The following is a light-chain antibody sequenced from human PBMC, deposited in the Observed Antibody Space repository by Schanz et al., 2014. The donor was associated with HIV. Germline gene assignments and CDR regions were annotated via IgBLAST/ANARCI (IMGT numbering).Light chain of an antibody. CDR2: GAS. CDR3: QQYNSYPLT. V-gene: IGKV1-5*03. J-gene: IGKJ4*01. CDR1: QTVFRW. Sequence: DIQMTQSPPTLSASVRDTVTITCRASQTVFRWVAWYQQKPGKVPKLLIYGASRLDSGVPSRFRGSGSETEFTLTITSLQPDDFATYYCQQYNSYPLTFGGGTKVEVK.